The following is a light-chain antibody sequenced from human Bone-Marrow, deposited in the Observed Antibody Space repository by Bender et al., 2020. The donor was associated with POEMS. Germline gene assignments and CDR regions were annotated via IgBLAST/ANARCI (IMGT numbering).Light chain of an antibody. J-gene: IGLJ1*01. Sequence: QSALTQPASVSGSPGQSITISCTGTRSDLGGNNYVSWYQQHPGKAPKLMIYDVTKRPSGVPDRFSGSKSGNTASLTISGLQAEDEADYYCCSYAGTYMGVFGTGTKVTVL. CDR2: DVT. V-gene: IGLV2-11*01. CDR1: RSDLGGNNY. CDR3: CSYAGTYMGV.